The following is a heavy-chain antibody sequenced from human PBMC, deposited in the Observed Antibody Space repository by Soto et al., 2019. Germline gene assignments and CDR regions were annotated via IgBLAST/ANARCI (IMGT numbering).Heavy chain of an antibody. CDR2: INHSGST. V-gene: IGHV4-34*01. Sequence: SGTLSLTCAVYGGPFSAYYWSWIRQTPDKGLEWIGEINHSGSTNYNPSLKSRVTISADTSKNQFSLKLSSVTAADTAVYYCARENSGGLDYWGQGTQVTVSS. J-gene: IGHJ4*02. D-gene: IGHD2-21*01. CDR3: ARENSGGLDY. CDR1: GGPFSAYY.